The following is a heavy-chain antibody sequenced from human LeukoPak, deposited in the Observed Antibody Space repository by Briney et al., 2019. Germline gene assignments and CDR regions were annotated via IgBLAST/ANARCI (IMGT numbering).Heavy chain of an antibody. D-gene: IGHD2-15*01. CDR2: IWYDGSNK. CDR1: GFTFSSYG. CDR3: ARDWNCSGGSCHRKKDWYFDL. Sequence: GGSLRLSCAASGFTFSSYGMHWVRQAPGKGLEWVAVIWYDGSNKYYAGSVKGRFTISRDNSKNTLYLQMNSLRAEDTAVYYCARDWNCSGGSCHRKKDWYFDLWGRGTLVTVSS. J-gene: IGHJ2*01. V-gene: IGHV3-33*01.